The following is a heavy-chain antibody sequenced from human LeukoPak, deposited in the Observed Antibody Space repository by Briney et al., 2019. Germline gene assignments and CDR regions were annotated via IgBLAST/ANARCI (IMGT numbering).Heavy chain of an antibody. CDR1: GFTFSSYA. J-gene: IGHJ4*02. CDR2: ISYDGSNK. D-gene: IGHD6-19*01. V-gene: IGHV3-30-3*01. CDR3: ARGQPIAVAGTFFDY. Sequence: PGGSLRLSCAASGFTFSSYAMHWVRQAPGKGLEWAAVISYDGSNKYYADSVKGRFTISRDNSKNTLYLQMNSLRAEDTAVYYCARGQPIAVAGTFFDYWGQGTLVTVSS.